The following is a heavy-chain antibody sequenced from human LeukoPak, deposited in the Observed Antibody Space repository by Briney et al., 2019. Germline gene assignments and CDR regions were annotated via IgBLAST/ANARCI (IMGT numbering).Heavy chain of an antibody. CDR3: ARRYYDFWSGYPVNYYYYMDV. D-gene: IGHD3-3*01. CDR1: GYTFTSYG. J-gene: IGHJ6*03. Sequence: ASVQVSCKASGYTFTSYGINWVRQATGQGLEWMGWMNPKRGNTGYAQKFQGRVTITRNTSISTAYMELSSLRSEDTAVYYCARRYYDFWSGYPVNYYYYMDVWGKGTTVTVSS. CDR2: MNPKRGNT. V-gene: IGHV1-8*03.